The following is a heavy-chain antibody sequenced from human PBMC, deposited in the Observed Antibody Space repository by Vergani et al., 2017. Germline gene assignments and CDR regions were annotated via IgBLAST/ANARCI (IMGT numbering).Heavy chain of an antibody. V-gene: IGHV4-61*02. J-gene: IGHJ6*02. CDR3: ARELSYYYGSGSDDYNPYYYEGMDV. D-gene: IGHD3-10*01. CDR1: GGSINTGAYY. Sequence: QVQLQESGPRLVRPSQTLSLTCTVSGGSINTGAYYWSWIRQPAGKGLEWIGRVYTSGVTNYNPSLKSRVTILVDRCKSPLSLKLTSVTAGDTAVYFCARELSYYYGSGSDDYNPYYYEGMDVWGPGTTVTVSS. CDR2: VYTSGVT.